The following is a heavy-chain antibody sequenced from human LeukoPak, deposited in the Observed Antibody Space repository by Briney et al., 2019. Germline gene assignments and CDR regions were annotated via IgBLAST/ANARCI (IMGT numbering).Heavy chain of an antibody. CDR3: AKDFLYCSSTSCYTSY. CDR1: GFTFSSYA. CDR2: ISGSGGST. Sequence: GGSLRLSCAASGFTFSSYAMSWVRQAPGKGLEWVSAISGSGGSTSYADSVKGRFTISRDNSKNTLYLQMNSLRAEDTAVYYCAKDFLYCSSTSCYTSYWGQGTLVTVSS. D-gene: IGHD2-2*02. V-gene: IGHV3-23*01. J-gene: IGHJ4*02.